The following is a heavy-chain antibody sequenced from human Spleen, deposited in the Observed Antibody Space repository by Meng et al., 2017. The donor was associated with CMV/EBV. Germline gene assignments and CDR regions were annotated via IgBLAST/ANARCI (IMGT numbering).Heavy chain of an antibody. CDR1: GFTFSSYA. V-gene: IGHV3-23*01. D-gene: IGHD6-13*01. J-gene: IGHJ4*02. CDR2: ISGSGGRT. CDR3: AKVRRAAANTHFDF. Sequence: GESLKISCAASGFTFSSYAMSWVRQAPGKGLEWVSAISGSGGRTNYADSVKGRFTISRDISKNTLYLQMNSLRADDTAVYYCAKVRRAAANTHFDFWGQGTLVTVSS.